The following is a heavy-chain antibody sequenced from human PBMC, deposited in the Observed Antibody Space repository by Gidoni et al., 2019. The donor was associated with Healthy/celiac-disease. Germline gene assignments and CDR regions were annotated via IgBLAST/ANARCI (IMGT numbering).Heavy chain of an antibody. V-gene: IGHV4-38-2*01. J-gene: IGHJ4*02. CDR3: ARGLYYDILTGYYFDY. Sequence: QVQLQESGPGLVKPSETLSLTCAVSGYSLSSGYYWGWIRQPPGKGLEWIGSIYHSGSTYYNPSLKSRVTISVDTSKNQFSLKLSSVTAADTAVYYCARGLYYDILTGYYFDYWGQGTLVTVSS. D-gene: IGHD3-9*01. CDR1: GYSLSSGYY. CDR2: IYHSGST.